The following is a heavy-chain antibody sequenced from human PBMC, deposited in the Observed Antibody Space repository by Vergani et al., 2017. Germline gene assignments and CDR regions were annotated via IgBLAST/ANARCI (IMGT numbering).Heavy chain of an antibody. D-gene: IGHD3-16*01. V-gene: IGHV4-39*01. CDR3: ASGKYYSDSTSHFRGRYFDV. J-gene: IGHJ2*01. CDR2: IYNSGNG. Sequence: QMQLQESGPGLVKASETLSLTCTVSGDSIISRSYYWGWIRQPPGKGLEWIGSIYNSGNGDSSSSLKSSVTISADTSKNQFSLRLTSVAAADTAVYYCASGKYYSDSTSHFRGRYFDVWVRGTLVAVPS. CDR1: GDSIISRSYY.